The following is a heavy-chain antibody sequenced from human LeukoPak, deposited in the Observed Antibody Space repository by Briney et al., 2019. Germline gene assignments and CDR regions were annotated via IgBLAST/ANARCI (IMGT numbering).Heavy chain of an antibody. Sequence: GGSLRLSCAASGFTFSSYAMCWVRQAPGEGLEWVSAISGSGGSTYYADSVKGRFTISRDNSKNTLYLQMNSLRAEDTAVYYCARRVYYYDSSGYAQDVWGKGTTVTVSS. CDR3: ARRVYYYDSSGYAQDV. CDR2: ISGSGGST. V-gene: IGHV3-23*01. CDR1: GFTFSSYA. J-gene: IGHJ6*04. D-gene: IGHD3-22*01.